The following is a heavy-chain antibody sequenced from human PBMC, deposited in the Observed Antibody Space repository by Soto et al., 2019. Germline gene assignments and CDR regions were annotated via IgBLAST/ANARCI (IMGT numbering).Heavy chain of an antibody. D-gene: IGHD6-6*01. J-gene: IGHJ4*02. Sequence: TGGSLRLSCAASGFTFSDYAMNWVRQAPGKGLEWVSGVSGSGGSTYYADSVKGRFTISRDNSKKTLYVQMNSLRAEDTAVYYCAKGLEYSSSSSSFDHWGQGTLVTVSS. CDR1: GFTFSDYA. CDR2: VSGSGGST. V-gene: IGHV3-23*01. CDR3: AKGLEYSSSSSSFDH.